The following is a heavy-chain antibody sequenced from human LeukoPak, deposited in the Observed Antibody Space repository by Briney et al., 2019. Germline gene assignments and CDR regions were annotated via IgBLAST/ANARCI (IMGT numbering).Heavy chain of an antibody. D-gene: IGHD2-21*02. CDR2: IYYSGST. J-gene: IGHJ4*02. Sequence: SETLSLTCTVSGGSISSYYWSWIRQPAGKGLEWIGYIYYSGSTNYNPSLKSRVTISVDTSKNQFSLKLSSVTAADTAVYYCARYGGDAYYFDYWGQGTLVTVSS. CDR3: ARYGGDAYYFDY. CDR1: GGSISSYY. V-gene: IGHV4-59*01.